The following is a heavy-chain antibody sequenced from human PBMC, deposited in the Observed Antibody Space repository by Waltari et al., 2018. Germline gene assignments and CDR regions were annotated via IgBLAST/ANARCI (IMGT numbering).Heavy chain of an antibody. V-gene: IGHV3-33*01. J-gene: IGHJ4*02. D-gene: IGHD3-22*01. CDR2: IWVDGSNE. CDR1: GFTFSTYG. Sequence: QVHLVESGGGVVQPGRSLRLSCVASGFTFSTYGMHWVGQAPGRGLEWVASIWVDGSNENYGDSVKGRFIISRDNSKHTLYLQMNSLRVEDTAVYYCARDNYYDSSGYRQLYYFDYWGQGTLVTVSS. CDR3: ARDNYYDSSGYRQLYYFDY.